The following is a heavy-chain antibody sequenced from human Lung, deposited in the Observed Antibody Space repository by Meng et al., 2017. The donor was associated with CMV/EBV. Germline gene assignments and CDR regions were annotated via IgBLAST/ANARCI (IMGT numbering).Heavy chain of an antibody. CDR2: IYSGDDST. CDR3: AKGKWGGYYYYYGMDV. CDR1: GFTFSTFA. Sequence: GGSLRLXCAASGFTFSTFAMSWVRQAPGKGLQWVSVIYSGDDSTYYADSVKGRFTISRDNSKNMLYLQMNSLRAEDSAVYFCAKGKWGGYYYYYGMDVWGRGTTVXVSS. V-gene: IGHV3-23*03. D-gene: IGHD1-26*01. J-gene: IGHJ6*02.